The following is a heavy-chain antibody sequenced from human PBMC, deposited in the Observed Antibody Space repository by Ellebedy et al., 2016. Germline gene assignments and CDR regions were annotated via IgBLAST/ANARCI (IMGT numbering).Heavy chain of an antibody. V-gene: IGHV3-9*01. J-gene: IGHJ4*02. CDR1: GFTFDDYA. D-gene: IGHD3-10*01. CDR2: ISWNSAAI. CDR3: AKGTMDYLHH. Sequence: GGSLRLXXATSGFTFDDYALHWVRQVPGKGPEWVSGISWNSAAIGYGEAVKGRFTISRDSAKNYLYLQMNSLRVEDTALYFCAKGTMDYLHHWGQGTLVTVSS.